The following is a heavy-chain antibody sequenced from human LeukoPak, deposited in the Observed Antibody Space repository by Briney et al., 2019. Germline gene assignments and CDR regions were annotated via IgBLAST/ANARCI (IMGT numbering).Heavy chain of an antibody. CDR2: ISSSSSYI. V-gene: IGHV3-21*01. CDR1: GFTFSSYS. J-gene: IGHJ4*02. Sequence: GGSLRLSCAASGFTFSSYSMNWVRQAPGKGLEWVSSISSSSSYIYYADSVKGRFTISRDNAKNSLYLQMNSLRAEDTAVYYCARDSVLGDYFDYWGQGTLVTVCS. CDR3: ARDSVLGDYFDY. D-gene: IGHD3-10*01.